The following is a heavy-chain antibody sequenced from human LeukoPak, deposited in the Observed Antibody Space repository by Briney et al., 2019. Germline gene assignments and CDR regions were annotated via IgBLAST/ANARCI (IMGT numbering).Heavy chain of an antibody. CDR3: AKDSFPY. Sequence: GGSLRLSCAASGFTFSSYGMHWVRQAPGKGLEWVAVISHDGSNKYYADSMKGRFTISRDNSKSTLYLQMNSLRAEDTAVYYCAKDSFPYWGQGTLVTVSS. CDR1: GFTFSSYG. J-gene: IGHJ4*02. D-gene: IGHD3-16*01. V-gene: IGHV3-30*18. CDR2: ISHDGSNK.